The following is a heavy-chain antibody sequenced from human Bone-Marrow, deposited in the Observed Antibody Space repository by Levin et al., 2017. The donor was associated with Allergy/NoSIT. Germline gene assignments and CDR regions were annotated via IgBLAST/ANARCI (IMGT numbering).Heavy chain of an antibody. D-gene: IGHD6-19*01. J-gene: IGHJ5*02. V-gene: IGHV3-30*18. CDR1: GFTFSNYG. CDR2: ISYDGSKK. CDR3: AKDRGESVSGPYWFDA. Sequence: GGSLRLSCAASGFTFSNYGMHWVRRAPGKGLEWVALISYDGSKKIYADSVKGRFTISRDNSKKMVFLQMDSLTPEDTAIYYCAKDRGESVSGPYWFDAWGQGTLVTVSS.